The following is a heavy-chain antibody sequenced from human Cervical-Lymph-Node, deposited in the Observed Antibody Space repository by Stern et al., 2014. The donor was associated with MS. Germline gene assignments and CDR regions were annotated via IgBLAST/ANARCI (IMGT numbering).Heavy chain of an antibody. V-gene: IGHV4-61*02. J-gene: IGHJ4*02. CDR2: IYTSGST. CDR1: GGSISSGSYY. CDR3: ARRVGATSHFDY. Sequence: QLQLQESGPGLVKPSQTLSLTCTVSGGSISSGSYYWSWIRQPAGKGLEWIGRIYTSGSTNYNPSLKGGVPISVDTSKTQSPRKLSSVTAADTAVYYCARRVGATSHFDYWGQGTLVTVSS. D-gene: IGHD1-26*01.